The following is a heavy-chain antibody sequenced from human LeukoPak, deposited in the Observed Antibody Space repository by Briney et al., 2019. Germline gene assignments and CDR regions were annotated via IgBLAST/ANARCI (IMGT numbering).Heavy chain of an antibody. CDR3: ARERDSNYWFDP. D-gene: IGHD4-11*01. J-gene: IGHJ5*02. CDR2: INPKSGGT. V-gene: IGHV1-2*02. CDR1: GYTFTGYY. Sequence: SVKVFCKASGYTFTGYYMHWVRQAPGQGLELMGWINPKSGGTKYAQKFQGRVTMTRDTSISTAYMELSRLRSDDTAVYYCARERDSNYWFDPWGQGTLDAVSS.